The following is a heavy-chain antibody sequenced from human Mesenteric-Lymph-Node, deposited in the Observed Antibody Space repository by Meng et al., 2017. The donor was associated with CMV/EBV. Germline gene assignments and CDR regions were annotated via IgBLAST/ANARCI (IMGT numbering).Heavy chain of an antibody. Sequence: ASLPFSCKASGGPFSSYAISWVRQAPGQGLEWMGWINPNSGGTTYAQNFQGRVTRTRDTSISTAYMELSRLRSDDTAVYYCARVAGHCSSTSCASGWGDDGGQG. CDR2: INPNSGGT. J-gene: IGHJ4*02. D-gene: IGHD2-2*01. CDR3: ARVAGHCSSTSCASGWGDD. CDR1: GGPFSSYA. V-gene: IGHV1-2*02.